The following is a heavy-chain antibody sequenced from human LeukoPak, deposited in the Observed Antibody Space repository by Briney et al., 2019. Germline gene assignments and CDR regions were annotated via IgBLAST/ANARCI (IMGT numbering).Heavy chain of an antibody. J-gene: IGHJ4*02. Sequence: PGGSLRLSCAASGFTFSSYSMNWVRQAPGKGLEWVSSISSSSSYIYYADSVKGRFTISRGNAKNSLYLQMNSLRAEDTAVYYCARDFEVDYDFWSGRETNFDYWGQGTLVTVSS. CDR3: ARDFEVDYDFWSGRETNFDY. CDR2: ISSSSSYI. V-gene: IGHV3-21*01. CDR1: GFTFSSYS. D-gene: IGHD3-3*01.